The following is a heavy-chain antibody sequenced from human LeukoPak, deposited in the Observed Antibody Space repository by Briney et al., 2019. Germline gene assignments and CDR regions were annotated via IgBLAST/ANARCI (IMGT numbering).Heavy chain of an antibody. J-gene: IGHJ5*02. CDR3: ARQRYSGSYLGFDP. V-gene: IGHV5-51*01. Sequence: GESLKISCKGSGYSFTTYWIGWVRQMAGKGLGWMGIIYPGDSDTRYSPSFQGQVTISVDKSISTAYLQWSSLKASDTAMYYCARQRYSGSYLGFDPWGQGTLVTVSS. CDR1: GYSFTTYW. CDR2: IYPGDSDT. D-gene: IGHD1-26*01.